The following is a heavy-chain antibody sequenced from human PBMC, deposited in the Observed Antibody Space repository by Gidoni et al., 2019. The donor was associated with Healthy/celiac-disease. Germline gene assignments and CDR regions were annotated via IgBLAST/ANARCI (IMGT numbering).Heavy chain of an antibody. CDR3: TTQYNWNPDHVNQDAFDI. V-gene: IGHV3-15*01. CDR1: GFTFSNAW. J-gene: IGHJ3*02. Sequence: EVQLVESGGGLVKPGGSLRLSCAASGFTFSNAWMSWVRQAPGKGLEWVGRIKSKTDGGTTDYAAPVKGRFTISRDDSKNTLYLQMNSLKTEDTAVYYCTTQYNWNPDHVNQDAFDIWGQGTMVTVSS. CDR2: IKSKTDGGTT. D-gene: IGHD1-20*01.